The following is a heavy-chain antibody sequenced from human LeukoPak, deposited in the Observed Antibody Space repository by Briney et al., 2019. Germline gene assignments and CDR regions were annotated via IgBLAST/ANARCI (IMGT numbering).Heavy chain of an antibody. J-gene: IGHJ4*02. Sequence: GGSLRLSCAAPGFTFSSYAMSWVRQTPGKGLEWVSAISGNGGSTYYADSVKGRVTISSDNSKSTLYLQMNSLRAEDTAVYYCAREPTGHFDYWGQGTLVTVSS. CDR2: ISGNGGST. CDR1: GFTFSSYA. CDR3: AREPTGHFDY. D-gene: IGHD3-9*01. V-gene: IGHV3-23*01.